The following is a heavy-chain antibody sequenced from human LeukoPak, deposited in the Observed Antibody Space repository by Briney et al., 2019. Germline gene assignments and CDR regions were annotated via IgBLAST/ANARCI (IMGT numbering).Heavy chain of an antibody. J-gene: IGHJ4*02. CDR1: GFTFSSYA. CDR2: ISGSGGST. V-gene: IGHV3-23*01. CDR3: ARGSGYFLDFDY. D-gene: IGHD3-22*01. Sequence: GGSLRLSCAASGFTFSSYAMSWVRQAPGKGLEWVSAISGSGGSTYYADSVKGRFTISRDSSKNTLYLQMNSPRAEDTAVYYCARGSGYFLDFDYWGQGTLVTVS.